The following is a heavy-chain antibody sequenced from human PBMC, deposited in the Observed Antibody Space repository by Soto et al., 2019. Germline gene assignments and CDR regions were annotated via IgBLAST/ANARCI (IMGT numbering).Heavy chain of an antibody. V-gene: IGHV1-69*13. CDR2: IIPIFGTA. CDR1: GGTFSSYA. Sequence: SVKVSCKASGGTFSSYAISWVRQAPGQGLEWMGGIIPIFGTANYAQKFQGRVTITADESTSTAYMELSSLRSEDTAVYYCARSTGDIVLVPAAVDYYYGMDVWGQGTTVTVSS. CDR3: ARSTGDIVLVPAAVDYYYGMDV. J-gene: IGHJ6*02. D-gene: IGHD2-2*01.